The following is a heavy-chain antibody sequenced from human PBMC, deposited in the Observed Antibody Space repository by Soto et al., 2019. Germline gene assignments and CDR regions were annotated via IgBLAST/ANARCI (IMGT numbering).Heavy chain of an antibody. J-gene: IGHJ4*02. CDR1: GFIFSNYV. CDR2: ISDSGGTS. D-gene: IGHD1-26*01. V-gene: IGHV3-23*04. CDR3: PKRARALLTFDY. Sequence: EVQLVDSGGGLVQPGGSLRLSCAASGFIFSNYVMSWVRQAPGKGLEWVSSISDSGGTSYYADSVKGRFTISRDNSKNTLYLQMNSPRAEDTAIYYCPKRARALLTFDYWGQGTLVTVSS.